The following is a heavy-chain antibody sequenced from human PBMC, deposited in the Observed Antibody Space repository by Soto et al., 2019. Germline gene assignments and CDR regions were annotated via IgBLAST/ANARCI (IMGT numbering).Heavy chain of an antibody. Sequence: SVKVSCKASGGTFSSYAISWVRQAPGQGLEWMGGIIPIFGTANYAQKFQGRVTITADESTSTAYMELSSLRSEDTAVYYCARAYLYCSGGSCYSEHYYYYGMDVWGQGTTVTVSS. CDR3: ARAYLYCSGGSCYSEHYYYYGMDV. CDR2: IIPIFGTA. V-gene: IGHV1-69*13. CDR1: GGTFSSYA. D-gene: IGHD2-15*01. J-gene: IGHJ6*02.